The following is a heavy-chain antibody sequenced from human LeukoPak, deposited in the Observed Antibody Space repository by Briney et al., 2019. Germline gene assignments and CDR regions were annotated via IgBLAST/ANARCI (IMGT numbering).Heavy chain of an antibody. D-gene: IGHD2-15*01. CDR3: ARACSGGSCSAD. CDR1: GFTFSSYG. V-gene: IGHV3-23*01. CDR2: ISGSGGST. Sequence: GGSLRLSCAASGFTFSSYGMSWVRQAPGKGLEWVSAISGSGGSTYYADSVKGRFTISRDNAQNSLSLQMNSLRAEDTAVYYCARACSGGSCSADWGQGTLVTVSS. J-gene: IGHJ4*02.